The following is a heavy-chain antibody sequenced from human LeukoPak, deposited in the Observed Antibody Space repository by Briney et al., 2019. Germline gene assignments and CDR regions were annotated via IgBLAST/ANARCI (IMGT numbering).Heavy chain of an antibody. V-gene: IGHV3-30*02. CDR3: ARGLQDSSGYYFPDAFDI. CDR2: IRYDGSNK. D-gene: IGHD3-22*01. CDR1: GFNFSSYG. J-gene: IGHJ3*02. Sequence: HAGGSLRLSCAASGFNFSSYGMHWVRQAPGKGLEWVAFIRYDGSNKYYADSVKGRFTISRDNSKNTLYLQMNSLRAEDTAVYYCARGLQDSSGYYFPDAFDIWGQGTMVTVSS.